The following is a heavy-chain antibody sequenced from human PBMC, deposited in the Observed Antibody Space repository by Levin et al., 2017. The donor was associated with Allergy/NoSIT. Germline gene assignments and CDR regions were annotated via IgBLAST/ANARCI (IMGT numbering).Heavy chain of an antibody. CDR2: INWNGGST. Sequence: GGSLRLSCAASGFTFDDYGMSWVRQAPGKGLEWVSGINWNGGSTGYADSVKGRFTISRDNAKNSLYLQMNSLRAEDTALYHCARVMGSLTYYDFWSGYRKDWFDPWGQGTLVTVSS. D-gene: IGHD3-3*01. J-gene: IGHJ5*02. CDR1: GFTFDDYG. V-gene: IGHV3-20*01. CDR3: ARVMGSLTYYDFWSGYRKDWFDP.